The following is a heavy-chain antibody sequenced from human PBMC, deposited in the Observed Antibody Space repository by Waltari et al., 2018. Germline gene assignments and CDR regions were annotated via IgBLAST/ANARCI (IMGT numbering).Heavy chain of an antibody. CDR3: ARPNLFSNYGDYAVEAFDI. Sequence: QVQLQESGPGLVKPSETLSLTCAVSGYSISSGYYWGWIRQPPGTGLEWIGCIYHSGSTYYNPSLKSRVTISVDTSKNQFSLKLSSVTAADTAVYYCARPNLFSNYGDYAVEAFDIWGQGTMVTVSS. J-gene: IGHJ3*02. CDR1: GYSISSGYY. V-gene: IGHV4-38-2*01. D-gene: IGHD4-17*01. CDR2: IYHSGST.